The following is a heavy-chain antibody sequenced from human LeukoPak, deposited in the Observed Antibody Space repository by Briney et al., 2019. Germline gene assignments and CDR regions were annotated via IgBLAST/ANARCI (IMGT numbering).Heavy chain of an antibody. CDR2: ISWNSGSI. CDR1: GFTFHDYA. J-gene: IGHJ6*03. D-gene: IGHD5-12*01. Sequence: PGGSLRLSCAASGFTFHDYAMHWVRQAPGKGLEWVSGISWNSGSIGYADSVKGRFTISRDNSKNTLYLQMNSLRTEDTAVYYCARGSRAIVATKFARGRYMDVWGKGTTVTVSS. CDR3: ARGSRAIVATKFARGRYMDV. V-gene: IGHV3-9*01.